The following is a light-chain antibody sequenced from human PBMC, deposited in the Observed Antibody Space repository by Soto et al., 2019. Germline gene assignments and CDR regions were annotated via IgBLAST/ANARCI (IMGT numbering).Light chain of an antibody. CDR1: ISNIGNNY. CDR3: GTWDSSLSAVV. Sequence: QSVLTQPPSMSTAPGQKAIISCSGSISNIGNNYVSWYQQLPGTAPMLLIYDNNKRPSGIPARFSGSKSGTSATLIIAGLQTGDEADYYCGTWDSSLSAVVFGGGTKVTVL. J-gene: IGLJ3*02. CDR2: DNN. V-gene: IGLV1-51*01.